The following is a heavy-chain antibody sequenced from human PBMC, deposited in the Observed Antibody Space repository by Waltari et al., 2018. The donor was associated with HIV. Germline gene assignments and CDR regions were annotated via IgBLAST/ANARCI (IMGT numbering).Heavy chain of an antibody. CDR1: GFSFRTYT. CDR2: ISRGSAYI. V-gene: IGHV3-21*02. D-gene: IGHD3-22*01. J-gene: IGHJ4*02. Sequence: VQLVESGGGLVKPGGSLRLSCAASGFSFRTYTMNWVRQTPGKGVELCSSISRGSAYIDYADSVKGRFTISRDNAKNSLYLQMNSLRAEDTAVYYCVRDFRAVGYDSGGYHYGEVYWGQGTLVTVSS. CDR3: VRDFRAVGYDSGGYHYGEVY.